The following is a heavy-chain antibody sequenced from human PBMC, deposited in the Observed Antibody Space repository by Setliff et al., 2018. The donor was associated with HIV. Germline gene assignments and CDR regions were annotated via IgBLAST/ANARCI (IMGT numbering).Heavy chain of an antibody. Sequence: SETLSLTCTVSGGSISSSSYYWGWIRQPPGKGLEWIVTIYYSGSTYYNPSLKSRVTISVDTSKNQFSLRLTSVTAADTAVYYCARLGDFSYNSYHLYAFDFWGHGALVTVSS. J-gene: IGHJ4*01. CDR2: IYYSGST. V-gene: IGHV4-39*07. D-gene: IGHD3-16*01. CDR1: GGSISSSSYY. CDR3: ARLGDFSYNSYHLYAFDF.